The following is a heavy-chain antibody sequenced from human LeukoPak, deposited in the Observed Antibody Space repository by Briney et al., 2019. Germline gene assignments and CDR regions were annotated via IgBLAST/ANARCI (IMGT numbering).Heavy chain of an antibody. D-gene: IGHD3-22*01. CDR3: ARVVVDSSEDYFDY. CDR2: IYHSGST. V-gene: IGHV4-4*02. J-gene: IGHJ4*02. Sequence: SGTLSLTCAVSGGSISSSNWWSWVRQPPGKGLEWIGEIYHSGSTNYNPSLESRVIISIDTSKNQFSLKLTSVTAADTAVYYCARVVVDSSEDYFDYWGQGTLVTVSS. CDR1: GGSISSSNW.